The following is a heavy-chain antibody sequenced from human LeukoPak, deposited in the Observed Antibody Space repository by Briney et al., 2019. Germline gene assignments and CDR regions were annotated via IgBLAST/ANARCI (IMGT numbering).Heavy chain of an antibody. CDR1: GGSINSGDYY. V-gene: IGHV4-30-4*01. J-gene: IGHJ6*04. D-gene: IGHD2-15*01. Sequence: SETLSLTCTVSGGSINSGDYYWSWIRQPPGKGLEWIGHTYYSGSTYYNPSLKTRVIISVDTFKNQLFLKLSSVTAADTAVYYCARRYCSGGTCYQHYCYYGMDVWGKGTTVTVSA. CDR2: TYYSGST. CDR3: ARRYCSGGTCYQHYCYYGMDV.